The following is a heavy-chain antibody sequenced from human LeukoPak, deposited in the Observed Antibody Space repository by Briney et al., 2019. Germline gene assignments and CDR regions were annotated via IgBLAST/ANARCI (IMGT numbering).Heavy chain of an antibody. CDR2: IFYSGST. D-gene: IGHD2-2*01. J-gene: IGHJ5*02. Sequence: SETLSLTCTVSGGSISSYYWSWIRQHPGKGLEWIGYIFYSGSTNYNSSLKSRVTISVDTSKNQFSLKLSSVTAADTAVYYCARDEVYWGYCSSTSCPNWFDPWGQGTLVTVSS. CDR1: GGSISSYY. V-gene: IGHV4-59*01. CDR3: ARDEVYWGYCSSTSCPNWFDP.